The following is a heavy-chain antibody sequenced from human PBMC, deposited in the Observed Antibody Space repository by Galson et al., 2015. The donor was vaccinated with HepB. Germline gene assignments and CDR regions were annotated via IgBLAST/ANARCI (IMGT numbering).Heavy chain of an antibody. CDR3: AKDYYYYGSGSSGPIDAFDI. V-gene: IGHV3-23*01. D-gene: IGHD3-10*01. Sequence: SLRLSCAASGFTFSSYAMSWVRQAPGKGLEWVSAISGSGGSTYYADSVKGRFIISRDNSKNTLYLQMNSLRAEDTAVYYCAKDYYYYGSGSSGPIDAFDIWGQGTMVTVSS. CDR2: ISGSGGST. J-gene: IGHJ3*02. CDR1: GFTFSSYA.